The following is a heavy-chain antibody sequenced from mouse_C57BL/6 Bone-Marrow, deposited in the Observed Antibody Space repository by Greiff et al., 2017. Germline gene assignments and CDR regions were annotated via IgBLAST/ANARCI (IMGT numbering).Heavy chain of an antibody. V-gene: IGHV1-64*01. Sequence: VQLQQPGAELVKPGASVKLSCKASGYTFTSYWMHWVKQRPGQGLEWIGMIHPNSGSTNYNEKFKSKATLTVDKSSSTAYMQLSSLTSEDSAVYYCARKGIDYDDGDAMDYWGQGTSVTVSS. D-gene: IGHD2-4*01. J-gene: IGHJ4*01. CDR3: ARKGIDYDDGDAMDY. CDR2: IHPNSGST. CDR1: GYTFTSYW.